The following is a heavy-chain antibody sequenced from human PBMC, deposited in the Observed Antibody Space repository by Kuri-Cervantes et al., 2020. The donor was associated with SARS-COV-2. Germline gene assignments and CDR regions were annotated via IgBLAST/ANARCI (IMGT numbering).Heavy chain of an antibody. J-gene: IGHJ4*02. Sequence: ASVKVSCKASGYTFTSYDINWVRQATGQGLEWMGWMNPNSGNTGYAQKFQGRVTITRNTSISTAYMELSSLRSEDTAVYYCASYAWELRLMFDYWGQGTLVTVSS. V-gene: IGHV1-8*03. D-gene: IGHD1-26*01. CDR3: ASYAWELRLMFDY. CDR2: MNPNSGNT. CDR1: GYTFTSYD.